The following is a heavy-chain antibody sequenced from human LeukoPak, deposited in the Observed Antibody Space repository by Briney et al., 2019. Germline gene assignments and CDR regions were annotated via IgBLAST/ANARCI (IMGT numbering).Heavy chain of an antibody. Sequence: SETLSLTCTVSGGSISSFFWSWIRQPPGKGLEWIGYVHSSGSTKYNPSLKSRLIISVDMSKNQFSLKLRSVSVADTAVYYCARMYSGTYGGIDYWGQGILVTVSS. CDR1: GGSISSFF. D-gene: IGHD1-26*01. J-gene: IGHJ4*02. CDR3: ARMYSGTYGGIDY. V-gene: IGHV4-59*01. CDR2: VHSSGST.